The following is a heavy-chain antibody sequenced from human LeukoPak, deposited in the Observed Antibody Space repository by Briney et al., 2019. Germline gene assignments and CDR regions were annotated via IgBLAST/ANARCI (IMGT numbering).Heavy chain of an antibody. V-gene: IGHV4-39*01. CDR1: XGSXSXSSYY. CDR2: IYYSGST. D-gene: IGHD5-24*01. J-gene: IGHJ6*03. Sequence: XTVXXGSXSXSSYYWGWLRQPPGTGLEWIVSIYYSGSTYYNPSLKSRVTISVDTSKNQFSLKLSSVTAADTAVYYCANRDTYYYYMDVWGKGTTVTVSS. CDR3: ANRDTYYYYMDV.